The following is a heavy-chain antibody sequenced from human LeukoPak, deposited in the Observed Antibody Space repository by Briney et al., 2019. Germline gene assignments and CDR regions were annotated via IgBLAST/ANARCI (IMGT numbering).Heavy chain of an antibody. J-gene: IGHJ4*02. CDR2: INTDGSST. D-gene: IGHD6-13*01. CDR1: GFTVNNNY. Sequence: GGSLRLSCAASGFTVNNNYMSWDRQAPGKGLVWVSRINTDGSSTSYADSVKGRFTISRDNAKNSLYLQMNSLRAEDTAVYYCARDARQQLVERFDYWGQGTLVTVSS. V-gene: IGHV3-74*01. CDR3: ARDARQQLVERFDY.